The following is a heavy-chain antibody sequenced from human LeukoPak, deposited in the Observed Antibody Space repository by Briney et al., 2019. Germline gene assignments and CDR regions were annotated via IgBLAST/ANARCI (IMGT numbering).Heavy chain of an antibody. CDR2: VYHSGSI. D-gene: IGHD5-12*01. Sequence: PSETLSLTCTVSGGTISSYSWNWLRQSPGKGLEWIGRVYHSGSINYNPSLKSRVTISVYTSKNQFSLNLSAVTAADTAVYYCVSSYGGYVLDYWGQGTLVIVSS. V-gene: IGHV4-59*01. CDR3: VSSYGGYVLDY. J-gene: IGHJ4*02. CDR1: GGTISSYS.